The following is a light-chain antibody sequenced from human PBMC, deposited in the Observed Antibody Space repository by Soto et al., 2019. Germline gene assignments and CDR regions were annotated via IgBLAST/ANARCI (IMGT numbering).Light chain of an antibody. CDR1: QSVSSY. CDR2: DAS. CDR3: QQRSNWPPFT. Sequence: DIVLTQAAATLSLSPGERATLSCRASQSVSSYLAWYQQKPGQAPRLLIYDASNRATGIPARFSGSGSGTDFTLTISSLEPEDFAVYYCQQRSNWPPFTFGPGTKVDIK. J-gene: IGKJ3*01. V-gene: IGKV3-11*01.